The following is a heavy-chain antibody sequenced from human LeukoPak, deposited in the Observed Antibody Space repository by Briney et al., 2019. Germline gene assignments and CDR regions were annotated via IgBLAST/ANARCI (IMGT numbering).Heavy chain of an antibody. Sequence: GGSLRLSCAASGFTFSSYSMNWVRQAPGKGPEWVSYISSSSSTIYYADSVKGRFTISRDNAKKSLYLQMNSLRAEDTAVYYCASRDYYDSSGYYYQLDYWGQGTLVTVSS. CDR1: GFTFSSYS. CDR3: ASRDYYDSSGYYYQLDY. CDR2: ISSSSSTI. V-gene: IGHV3-48*01. J-gene: IGHJ4*02. D-gene: IGHD3-22*01.